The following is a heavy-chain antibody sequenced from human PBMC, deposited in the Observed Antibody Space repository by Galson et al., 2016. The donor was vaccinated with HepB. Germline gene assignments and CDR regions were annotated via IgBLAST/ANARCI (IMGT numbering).Heavy chain of an antibody. Sequence: SLRLSCAASGFTVSSNYMTWVRQAPGKGLEWVSVIYSGGTTYYADSVKGRFTISRDNSKNTLFLQMNTLRAEDTAVYYCAKYSGWGTRNFDYWGQGTLVTVSS. CDR1: GFTVSSNY. CDR2: IYSGGTT. CDR3: AKYSGWGTRNFDY. D-gene: IGHD3-10*01. J-gene: IGHJ4*02. V-gene: IGHV3-53*05.